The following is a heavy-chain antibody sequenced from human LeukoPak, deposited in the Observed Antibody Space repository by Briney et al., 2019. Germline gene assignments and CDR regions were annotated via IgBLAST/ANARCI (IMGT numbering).Heavy chain of an antibody. CDR2: ISGSSRTM. CDR3: ARDLGLYDYGGNIDY. CDR1: GFTFNTYS. Sequence: GGSLRLSCAASGFTFNTYSMNWVHQAPGKGLEWVSYISGSSRTMYYADSVKGRFTISRDNAKNSLYLQMNSLRAEDTAMYYCARDLGLYDYGGNIDYWGQGTLVTVSS. V-gene: IGHV3-48*04. D-gene: IGHD4-23*01. J-gene: IGHJ4*02.